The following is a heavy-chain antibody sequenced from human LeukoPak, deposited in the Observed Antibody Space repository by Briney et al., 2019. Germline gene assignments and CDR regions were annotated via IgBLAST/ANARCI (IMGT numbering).Heavy chain of an antibody. D-gene: IGHD3-9*01. J-gene: IGHJ4*02. V-gene: IGHV4-34*01. CDR1: GFTLSSYW. CDR2: INHSGST. Sequence: PGGSLRLSCAASGFTLSSYWMHWVRQPPGKGLEWIGEINHSGSTNYNPSLKSRVTISVDTSKNQFSLKLSSVTAADTAVYYCASLPKRGVTLLTGYLHDYWGQGTLVTVSS. CDR3: ASLPKRGVTLLTGYLHDY.